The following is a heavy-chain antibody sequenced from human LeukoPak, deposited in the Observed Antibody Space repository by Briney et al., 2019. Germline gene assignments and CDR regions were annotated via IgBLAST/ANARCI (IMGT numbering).Heavy chain of an antibody. CDR1: GGSISSSSYY. CDR2: IYYSGST. J-gene: IGHJ4*02. V-gene: IGHV4-39*01. D-gene: IGHD3-22*01. CDR3: ARQGGSGYHYLFDY. Sequence: SETLSLTCTVSGGSISSSSYYWGWIRQPPGKGLEWIGSIYYSGSTYYNPSLKSRVTISVDTSKNQFSLKLSSVTAADTAVYYCARQGGSGYHYLFDYWGQGTLVTVSS.